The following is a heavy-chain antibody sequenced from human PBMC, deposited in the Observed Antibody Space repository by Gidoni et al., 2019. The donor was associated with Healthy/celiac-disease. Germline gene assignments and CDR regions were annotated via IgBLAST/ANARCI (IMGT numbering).Heavy chain of an antibody. Sequence: QVQLRQWGAGLLKPSETLSLTCAVGGGSFSGYYWSWIRQPPGKGLEWIGEINHSGSTNANPSLKMRVTISVDTSKNQFSLKLSSVTAADTAVYYCARGGQQLGNYYFDYWGQGTLVTVSS. V-gene: IGHV4-34*01. CDR2: INHSGST. CDR1: GGSFSGYY. CDR3: ARGGQQLGNYYFDY. D-gene: IGHD6-13*01. J-gene: IGHJ4*02.